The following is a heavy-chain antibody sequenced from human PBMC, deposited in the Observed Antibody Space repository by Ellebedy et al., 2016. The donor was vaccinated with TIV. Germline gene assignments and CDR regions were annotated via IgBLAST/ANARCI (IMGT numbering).Heavy chain of an antibody. Sequence: SETLSLXCAVSGDSISSSNWWSWVRQTPGKGLEWIGEIFHSGSTNYSPSLKSRVTMSIVKSKNQFSLELTSVTAADTAVYYCARELSGNFFDFWGQGTLVTVSS. CDR1: GDSISSSNW. CDR2: IFHSGST. V-gene: IGHV4-4*02. CDR3: ARELSGNFFDF. J-gene: IGHJ4*02. D-gene: IGHD1-26*01.